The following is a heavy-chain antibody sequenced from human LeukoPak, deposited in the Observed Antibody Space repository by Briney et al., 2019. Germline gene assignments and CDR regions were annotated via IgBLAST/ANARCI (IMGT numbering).Heavy chain of an antibody. V-gene: IGHV3-30*04. CDR3: AREDAPYCSSTSCYYYYSMDV. J-gene: IGHJ6*04. D-gene: IGHD2-2*01. CDR1: GFTFSSYA. Sequence: GRSLRLSCAASGFTFSSYAMHWVRQAPGKGLEWVAVISYDGSNKYYADSVKGRFTISRDNSKNTLYLQMNSLRAEDTAVYYCAREDAPYCSSTSCYYYYSMDVWGKGTTVTVSS. CDR2: ISYDGSNK.